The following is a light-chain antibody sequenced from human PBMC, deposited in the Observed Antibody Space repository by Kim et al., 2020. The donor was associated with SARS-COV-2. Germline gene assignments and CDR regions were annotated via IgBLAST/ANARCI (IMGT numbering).Light chain of an antibody. Sequence: PASLSGRSSQSVRYSDGHTLLDWYLQKPGQSPQVLIYLASNRAPGVPDRFSGSGSGTDFTLKISRVEAEDVGVYYCMQARQIPRTFGQGTKVEIK. J-gene: IGKJ1*01. CDR2: LAS. V-gene: IGKV2-28*01. CDR1: QSVRYSDGHTL. CDR3: MQARQIPRT.